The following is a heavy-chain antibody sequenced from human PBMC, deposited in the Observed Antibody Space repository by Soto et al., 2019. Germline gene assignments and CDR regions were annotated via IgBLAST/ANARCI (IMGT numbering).Heavy chain of an antibody. Sequence: TLSLTCTVSGGSVSSGDSYWSWLRQPPGKGLEWIGFVYYSGSSFYKPSLESRVSISVDTSRNQFSLELSTVTAAATAVYYCARVPIVGVTGYGAFNIWGRGTMVTVSS. CDR2: VYYSGSS. CDR1: GGSVSSGDSY. J-gene: IGHJ3*02. D-gene: IGHD1-26*01. CDR3: ARVPIVGVTGYGAFNI. V-gene: IGHV4-30-4*01.